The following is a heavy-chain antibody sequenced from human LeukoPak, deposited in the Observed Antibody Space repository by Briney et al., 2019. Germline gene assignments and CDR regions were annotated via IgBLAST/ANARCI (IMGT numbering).Heavy chain of an antibody. D-gene: IGHD1-26*01. CDR2: IFSSGIT. CDR3: ARGGASSKPFDY. Sequence: SETLSLTCTVSADSLSNYYWSWIRQPPGKGLEWIGFIFSSGITNYNPSLKSRVTISVDTSKNQFSLKVNSVTAADTAVYYCARGGASSKPFDYWGQGTLVTVTS. CDR1: ADSLSNYY. V-gene: IGHV4-59*01. J-gene: IGHJ4*02.